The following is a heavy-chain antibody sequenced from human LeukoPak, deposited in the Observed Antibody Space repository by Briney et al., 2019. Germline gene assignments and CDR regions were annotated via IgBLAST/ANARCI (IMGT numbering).Heavy chain of an antibody. D-gene: IGHD4-23*01. V-gene: IGHV1-2*02. J-gene: IGHJ6*02. Sequence: GASVTVSCKASGYTFTGYYMHWVRQAPGQGLEWMGWINPNSGGTDYAQKFQGRVTMTRDTSISTAYMELSRLRSDDTAVYYCARAVYGGNSRYGMDVWGQGTTVTVSS. CDR1: GYTFTGYY. CDR2: INPNSGGT. CDR3: ARAVYGGNSRYGMDV.